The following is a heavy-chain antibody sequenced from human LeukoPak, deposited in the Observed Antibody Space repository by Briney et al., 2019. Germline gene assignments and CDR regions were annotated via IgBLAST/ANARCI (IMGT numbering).Heavy chain of an antibody. CDR1: GFTFDDYG. J-gene: IGHJ4*02. CDR2: INWNGGST. D-gene: IGHD2-15*01. V-gene: IGHV3-20*04. CDR3: ASRSSVAASGPG. Sequence: GGSLRLSCAASGFTFDDYGMSWVRQAPGKGLEWVSGINWNGGSTGYADSVKGRFTISRDNAKNSLYLQMSSLRAEDTALYYCASRSSVAASGPGWGQGTLVTVSS.